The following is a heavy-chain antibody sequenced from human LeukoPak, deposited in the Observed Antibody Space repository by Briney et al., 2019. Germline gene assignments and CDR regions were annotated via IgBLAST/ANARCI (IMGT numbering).Heavy chain of an antibody. J-gene: IGHJ4*02. D-gene: IGHD3-10*01. Sequence: GRSLRLSCAASGFTFSSYGMHWVRQAPGKGLEWVAVISYDGSNNYYADSVKGRFTISRDNAKNSLYLQMNSLRAEDTAVYYCARALLWFGEYFDYWGQGTLVTVSS. V-gene: IGHV3-30*03. CDR1: GFTFSSYG. CDR2: ISYDGSNN. CDR3: ARALLWFGEYFDY.